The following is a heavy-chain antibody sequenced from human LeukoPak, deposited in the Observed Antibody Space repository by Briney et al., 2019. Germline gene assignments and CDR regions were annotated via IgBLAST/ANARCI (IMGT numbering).Heavy chain of an antibody. J-gene: IGHJ3*02. V-gene: IGHV1-58*02. D-gene: IGHD3-10*01. CDR2: IVVGSGNT. CDR3: ARESMGWFGDI. Sequence: SVKVSCKASGFTFTNSAMQWVRQARGQRLEWIGWIVVGSGNTNYAQKFQERVTITRDMSTSTAYMELSSLRSEDTAVYYCARESMGWFGDIWGQGTMVTVSS. CDR1: GFTFTNSA.